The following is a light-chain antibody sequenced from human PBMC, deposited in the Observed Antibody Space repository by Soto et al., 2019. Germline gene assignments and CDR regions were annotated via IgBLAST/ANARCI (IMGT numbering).Light chain of an antibody. V-gene: IGKV3-20*01. CDR1: QSVSSY. CDR2: DAS. J-gene: IGKJ5*01. CDR3: QQYGSSPPSIT. Sequence: EIVLTQSPATLSLSPGERATLSCWASQSVSSYLAWYQQKPGQAPRLLIYDASNRATGVPARFSGSGSGTDFTLTISRLEPEDFAVYYCQQYGSSPPSITFGQGTRLEIK.